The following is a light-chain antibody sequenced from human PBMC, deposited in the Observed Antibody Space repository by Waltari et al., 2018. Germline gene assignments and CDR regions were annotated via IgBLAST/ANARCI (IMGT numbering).Light chain of an antibody. CDR3: QSYDSSLSGSV. CDR1: SPNIGAGYD. J-gene: IGLJ2*01. Sequence: QSGLTQPPSVSGAPGLRVTISCTGSSPNIGAGYDVHSYQLLPGTAPKLLIYGNSNRPSGVPDRFSGSKSGTSASLAITGLQAEDEAGYYCQSYDSSLSGSVFGGGTKLTVL. V-gene: IGLV1-40*01. CDR2: GNS.